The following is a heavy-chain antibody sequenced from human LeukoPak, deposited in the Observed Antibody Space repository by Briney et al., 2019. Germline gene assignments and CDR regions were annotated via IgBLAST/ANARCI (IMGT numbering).Heavy chain of an antibody. J-gene: IGHJ4*02. V-gene: IGHV3-23*01. D-gene: IGHD3-22*01. CDR3: AKDTSVNYYYDSSGYYGGDY. CDR2: ISGSGGST. CDR1: GFSVNSNY. Sequence: GGSLRLSCAASGFSVNSNYMSWVRQAPGKGLEWVSAISGSGGSTYYADSVKGRFTISRDSSKNTLYLQMNSLRAEDTAVYYCAKDTSVNYYYDSSGYYGGDYWGQGTLVTVSS.